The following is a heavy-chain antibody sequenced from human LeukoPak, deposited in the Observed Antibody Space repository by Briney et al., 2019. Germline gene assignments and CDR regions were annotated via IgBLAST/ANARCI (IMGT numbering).Heavy chain of an antibody. CDR1: GFTFSSYG. CDR2: ISGSGGNT. V-gene: IGHV3-23*01. CDR3: AKRLSSGYYYGMDV. Sequence: GGSLRLTCAASGFTFSSYGLSWVRQAPGKGLEWVSTISGSGGNTYYADSVKGRLTISRDNSKNTLYLQMNSLRAEDTAIYYCAKRLSSGYYYGMDVWGQGTTVTVSS. D-gene: IGHD3-22*01. J-gene: IGHJ6*02.